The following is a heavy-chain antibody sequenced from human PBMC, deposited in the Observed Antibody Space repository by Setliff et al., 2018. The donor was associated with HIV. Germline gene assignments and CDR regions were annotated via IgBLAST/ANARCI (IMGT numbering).Heavy chain of an antibody. D-gene: IGHD1-7*01. Sequence: PSETLSLTCTVSGGSISTYYWSWIRQPPGKGLEWIGYIHTRGSINYIPSLKTRATVSLDTSKNQFFLRLTSVTAADTAIYYCVRHPREEPQRNYKFDSWGQGMLVTVSS. V-gene: IGHV4-4*09. CDR2: IHTRGSI. CDR3: VRHPREEPQRNYKFDS. CDR1: GGSISTYY. J-gene: IGHJ4*02.